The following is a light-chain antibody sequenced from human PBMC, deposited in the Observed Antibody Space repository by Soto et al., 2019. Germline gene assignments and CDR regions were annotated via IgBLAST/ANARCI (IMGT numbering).Light chain of an antibody. CDR3: CSYAGSFTWL. V-gene: IGLV2-11*01. Sequence: QSALTQPRSVSGSPGQSVTISCTGTSSDVGNYNYVSWYQQYPGKAPKLMIYEVSKRPSGVPDRFSGSKSGNTASPTISGLQTEDEAHYYCCSYAGSFTWLFGGGTKVTVL. CDR2: EVS. J-gene: IGLJ3*02. CDR1: SSDVGNYNY.